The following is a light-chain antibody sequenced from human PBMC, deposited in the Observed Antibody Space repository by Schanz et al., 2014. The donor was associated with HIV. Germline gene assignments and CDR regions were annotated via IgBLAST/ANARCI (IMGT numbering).Light chain of an antibody. V-gene: IGLV2-14*02. Sequence: QSALTQPASVSGSLGQSITISCTGTSSDIGAYNLLSWYQQHPGKAPKFIIYEGTKRPSGISNRFSGSKSGNTASLRISGLQAEDEADYYCQSYDSSLSVVVFGGGTKVTVL. CDR1: SSDIGAYNL. J-gene: IGLJ2*01. CDR2: EGT. CDR3: QSYDSSLSVVV.